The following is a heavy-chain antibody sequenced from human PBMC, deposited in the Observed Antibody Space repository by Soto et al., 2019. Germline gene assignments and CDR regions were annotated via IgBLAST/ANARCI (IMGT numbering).Heavy chain of an antibody. Sequence: QVQLVQSGPELKKPGSSVKVSCKAPGDTFNSYGISWVRQAPGQGLEWMGGIVPMFGTTNLALKFEDRVTITADELTTTVYREIRGLTSADTAVYYCARDLADVHLWDAFDVWGHGTRVTVSA. V-gene: IGHV1-69*01. CDR3: ARDLADVHLWDAFDV. J-gene: IGHJ3*01. D-gene: IGHD6-13*01. CDR2: IVPMFGTT. CDR1: GDTFNSYG.